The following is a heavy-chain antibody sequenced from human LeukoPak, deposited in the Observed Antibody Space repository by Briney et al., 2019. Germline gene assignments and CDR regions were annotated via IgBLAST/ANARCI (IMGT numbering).Heavy chain of an antibody. J-gene: IGHJ4*02. Sequence: PGGSLRLSCTASGFTFGDYAMSWVRQAPGKGLEWVANIKQDGSEKYYVDSVKGRFTISRDNAKNSLYLQMNSLRAEDTAVYYCARVGSSGWYADYWGQGTLVTVSS. V-gene: IGHV3-7*01. D-gene: IGHD6-19*01. CDR3: ARVGSSGWYADY. CDR2: IKQDGSEK. CDR1: GFTFGDYA.